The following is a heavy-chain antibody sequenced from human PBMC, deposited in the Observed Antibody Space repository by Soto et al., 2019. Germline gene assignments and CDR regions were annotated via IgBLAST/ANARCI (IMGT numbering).Heavy chain of an antibody. CDR2: ISYDGSNK. CDR1: GFTFSSYA. Sequence: QVQLVESGGGVVQPGRSLRLSCAASGFTFSSYAMHWVRQAPGKGLEWVAVISYDGSNKYYADSVKGRFTISRDNSKNTLYRQMNSLRAEDTAVYYCARDGGGSSGYSYLYYFDYWGQGTLVTVSS. J-gene: IGHJ4*02. D-gene: IGHD3-22*01. V-gene: IGHV3-30-3*01. CDR3: ARDGGGSSGYSYLYYFDY.